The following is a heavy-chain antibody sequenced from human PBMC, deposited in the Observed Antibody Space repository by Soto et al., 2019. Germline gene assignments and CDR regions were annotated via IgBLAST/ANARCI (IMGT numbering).Heavy chain of an antibody. CDR3: ARDKGGQLLFWFDP. Sequence: ASVKVSCKASGYTFTNYAISWVRRAPGQGLEWIGWISAYNGNRNCAQKFQDRVTMTTDTSTSTAYMELRSLRSEDTAVYYCARDKGGQLLFWFDPWGQGTLVTVSS. CDR2: ISAYNGNR. V-gene: IGHV1-18*01. D-gene: IGHD2-2*01. CDR1: GYTFTNYA. J-gene: IGHJ5*02.